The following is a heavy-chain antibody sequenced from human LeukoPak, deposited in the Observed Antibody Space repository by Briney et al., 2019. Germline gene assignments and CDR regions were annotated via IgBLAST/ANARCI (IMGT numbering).Heavy chain of an antibody. Sequence: SVKFSCNASGVTFSIYAISWVRQATGQGPAWMGGIISIFGTAIYAQKFHGRVTLGADESTSIAYMELRRLKSDDTAVYYCARDKGSRWYYCLDPGGGGTLVSVS. V-gene: IGHV1-69*13. CDR3: ARDKGSRWYYCLDP. D-gene: IGHD6-13*01. CDR2: IISIFGTA. J-gene: IGHJ5*02. CDR1: GVTFSIYA.